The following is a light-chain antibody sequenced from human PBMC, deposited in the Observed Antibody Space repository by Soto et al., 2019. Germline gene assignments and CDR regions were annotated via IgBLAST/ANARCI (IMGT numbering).Light chain of an antibody. CDR3: QQYNSYST. CDR2: GAT. J-gene: IGKJ5*01. CDR1: QSISSY. Sequence: DIQMSQSPASLSASIEDRVTSTFRASQSISSYLNWYQQKPGKAPMLLIYGATNLQSGVPSRFSGSGSGTEFTLTISSLQPDDFATYYCQQYNSYSTFGQGTRLEIK. V-gene: IGKV1-5*01.